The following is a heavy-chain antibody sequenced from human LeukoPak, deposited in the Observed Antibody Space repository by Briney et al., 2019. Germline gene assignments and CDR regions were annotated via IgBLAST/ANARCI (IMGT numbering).Heavy chain of an antibody. Sequence: GGSLRLSCAASGFTFSSYAMHWVRQAPGKGLEYVSAISSNGGSTYYANSVKGRFTISRDNSKNTLYLQMGSLRAEDMAVYYCARDGGLWFGELLVPVFSHYYYGMDVWGKGTTVTVSS. CDR1: GFTFSSYA. V-gene: IGHV3-64*01. CDR2: ISSNGGST. D-gene: IGHD3-10*01. CDR3: ARDGGLWFGELLVPVFSHYYYGMDV. J-gene: IGHJ6*04.